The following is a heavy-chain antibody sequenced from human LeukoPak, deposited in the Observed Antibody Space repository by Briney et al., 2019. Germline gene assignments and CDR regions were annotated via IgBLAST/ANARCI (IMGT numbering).Heavy chain of an antibody. D-gene: IGHD6-6*01. CDR2: IYYSGST. Sequence: ASETLSLTCTVSGGSISSYYWSWIRQPPGKGLEWIGYIYYSGSTNYNPSLKSRVTISVDTSKNQFSLKLSSVTAADTAVYYCARGGAGRPLPYYYYYMDVWGKGTTVTVSS. CDR3: ARGGAGRPLPYYYYYMDV. V-gene: IGHV4-59*01. CDR1: GGSISSYY. J-gene: IGHJ6*03.